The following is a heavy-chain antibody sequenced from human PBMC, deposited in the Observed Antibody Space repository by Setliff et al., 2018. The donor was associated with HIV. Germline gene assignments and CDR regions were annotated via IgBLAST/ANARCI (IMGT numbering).Heavy chain of an antibody. Sequence: SETLSLTCTVSGGSIRVDNYVWGWTRQPRGKGLEWSGIMNSKGESFYNASFTNGVLRSIDTSKNRFSLTMTSVTAADTAVYYCARHTVYGDYLSLYYFDYWGQGTLVTVSS. CDR3: ARHTVYGDYLSLYYFDY. CDR1: GGSIRVDNYV. V-gene: IGHV4-39*01. CDR2: MNSKGES. J-gene: IGHJ4*02. D-gene: IGHD4-17*01.